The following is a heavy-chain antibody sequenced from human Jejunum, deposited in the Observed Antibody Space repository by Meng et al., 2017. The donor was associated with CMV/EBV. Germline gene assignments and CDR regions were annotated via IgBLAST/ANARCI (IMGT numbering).Heavy chain of an antibody. CDR3: ARDLTVVRGLLDY. V-gene: IGHV4-4*02. D-gene: IGHD3-10*01. CDR2: IYYSGST. Sequence: VSGGSISSTKWWSWVRQPPGKGLEWIGEIYYSGSTNYNPSLKNRVTISLDKSKNQFSLKLNSVTAADTALYYCARDLTVVRGLLDYWGQGTLVTVSS. CDR1: GGSISSTKW. J-gene: IGHJ4*02.